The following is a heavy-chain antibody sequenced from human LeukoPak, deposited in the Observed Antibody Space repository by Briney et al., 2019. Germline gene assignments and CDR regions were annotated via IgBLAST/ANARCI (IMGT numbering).Heavy chain of an antibody. D-gene: IGHD1-1*01. Sequence: SGTLSLTCTVSGGSISSHYWSWIRQSPGNGLEWIGYISYIGSTNYSPSLKSRLTISIDTSKNQFSLRLSSVTAADTAVYFCAGDQLALNALDMWGQGIMVTVSS. V-gene: IGHV4-59*11. CDR2: ISYIGST. J-gene: IGHJ3*02. CDR3: AGDQLALNALDM. CDR1: GGSISSHY.